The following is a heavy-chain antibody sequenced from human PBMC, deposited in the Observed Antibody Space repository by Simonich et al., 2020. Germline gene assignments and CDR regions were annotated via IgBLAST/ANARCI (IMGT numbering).Heavy chain of an antibody. Sequence: QVQLQESGPGLVKPSETLSLTCTVSGGSISSYYWSWLRQPPGKGLEWIGYIYYSGRTNYNPSRKSRVTISVDTSKNQFSLKLSSVTAADTAVYYCARGGLYFDYWGQGTLVTVSS. J-gene: IGHJ4*02. D-gene: IGHD2-15*01. CDR3: ARGGLYFDY. CDR1: GGSISSYY. CDR2: IYYSGRT. V-gene: IGHV4-59*01.